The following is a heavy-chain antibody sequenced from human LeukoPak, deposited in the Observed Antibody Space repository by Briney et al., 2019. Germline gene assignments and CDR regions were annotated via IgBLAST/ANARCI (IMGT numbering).Heavy chain of an antibody. D-gene: IGHD6-19*01. V-gene: IGHV3-74*01. CDR1: GFTFSSYW. Sequence: PGGSLRLSCAASGFTFSSYWMHWVRQAPGKGLVWVSRINSDGSSTSYADSVKGRFTISRDNAKNTLYLQMNSQRAEDTAVYYCARGSGSAWGYAFDIWGQGTMVTVSS. CDR3: ARGSGSAWGYAFDI. J-gene: IGHJ3*02. CDR2: INSDGSST.